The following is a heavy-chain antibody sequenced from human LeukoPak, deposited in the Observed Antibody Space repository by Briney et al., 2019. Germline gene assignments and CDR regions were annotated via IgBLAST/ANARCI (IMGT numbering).Heavy chain of an antibody. J-gene: IGHJ1*01. Sequence: SETLSLTCAVYGGSFSGYYWSWIRQPPGKGLEWIGYIYYSGSTNYNPSHKSRVTISVDTSKNQFSLKLSSVTAADTAVYYCARDYGDYGYFQHWGQGTLVTVSS. CDR3: ARDYGDYGYFQH. D-gene: IGHD4-17*01. CDR2: IYYSGST. CDR1: GGSFSGYY. V-gene: IGHV4-59*01.